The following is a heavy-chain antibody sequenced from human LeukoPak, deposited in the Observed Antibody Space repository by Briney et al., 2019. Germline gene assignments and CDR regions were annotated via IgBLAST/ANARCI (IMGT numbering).Heavy chain of an antibody. CDR2: ITGNGIST. CDR1: GFIFSDYG. CDR3: AKVTGGDMITYGGLDY. V-gene: IGHV3-23*01. J-gene: IGHJ4*02. D-gene: IGHD3-16*01. Sequence: GRSLRLSCAASGFIFSDYGMHWVRQAPGKGLEWVSAITGNGISTYYADSVKGRFTISRDNPKNTLYLQMHSLRAEDTAIYYCAKVTGGDMITYGGLDYWGQGTLVTVSS.